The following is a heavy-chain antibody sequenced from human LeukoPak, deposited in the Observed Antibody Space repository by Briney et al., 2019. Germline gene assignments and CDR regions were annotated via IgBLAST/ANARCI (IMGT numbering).Heavy chain of an antibody. D-gene: IGHD1-14*01. CDR3: ARVRGGGFRTADS. J-gene: IGHJ4*02. Sequence: GGSLRLSCAASGFTFSSYWMSWVRQAPGKGLEWVANIKQDGSEKYYVDSVKGRFTISRDNAKNSLYLQMNSLRGEDTAVYYCARVRGGGFRTADSWGQGTLVTVSS. CDR2: IKQDGSEK. V-gene: IGHV3-7*01. CDR1: GFTFSSYW.